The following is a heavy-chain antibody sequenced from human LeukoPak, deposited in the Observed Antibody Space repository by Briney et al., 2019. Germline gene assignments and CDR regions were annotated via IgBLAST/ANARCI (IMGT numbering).Heavy chain of an antibody. CDR1: GFTVSSNY. J-gene: IGHJ4*02. D-gene: IGHD1-26*01. CDR2: IYSGGST. CDR3: AREGATTSFDY. Sequence: GGSLRLSCAASGFTVSSNYMNWVRQAPGKGLEWVSVIYSGGSTYYADSVRGRFTISRDSSKNTLYLQMNSLRAEDTAVYYCAREGATTSFDYWGQGTLVTVSS. V-gene: IGHV3-53*01.